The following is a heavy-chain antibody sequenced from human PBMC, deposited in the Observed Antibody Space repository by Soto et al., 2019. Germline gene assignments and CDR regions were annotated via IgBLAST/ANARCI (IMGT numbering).Heavy chain of an antibody. CDR2: FDPEDGET. CDR1: GYTLTELS. V-gene: IGHV1-24*01. D-gene: IGHD3-9*01. Sequence: GASVKVSCKVSGYTLTELSMHWVRQAPGKGLEWMGGFDPEDGETIYAQKFQGRVTMTEDTSTDTAYMELSSLRSEDTAVYYCATNDILTGHYQRAFDIWGQGTMVTVSS. J-gene: IGHJ3*02. CDR3: ATNDILTGHYQRAFDI.